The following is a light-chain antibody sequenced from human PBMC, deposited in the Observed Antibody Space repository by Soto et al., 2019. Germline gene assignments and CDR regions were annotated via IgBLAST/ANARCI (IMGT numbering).Light chain of an antibody. CDR2: GAS. J-gene: IGKJ1*01. V-gene: IGKV1-6*01. CDR3: LQDRNYPRT. CDR1: QDIRNE. Sequence: AIQMTQSPSSLSASVGDRVTITCRASQDIRNELGWYQQRPGKAPKALIYGASNLQSGVPSRFSGSGFGTGFTLPISRLPPEDFATYYCLQDRNYPRTFGQGTKVESK.